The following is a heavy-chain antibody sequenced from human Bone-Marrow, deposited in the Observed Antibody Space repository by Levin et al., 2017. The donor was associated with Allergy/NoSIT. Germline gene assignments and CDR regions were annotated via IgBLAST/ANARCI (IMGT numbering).Heavy chain of an antibody. CDR1: GGTFSSYP. CDR3: ARDQGAHSGTTRRYYFDY. Sequence: SVKVSCKASGGTFSSYPISWVRQAPGQGLEWMGRIIPILGIANYAQKFQGRVTITADKSTSTAYMELSSLRSEDTAVYYCARDQGAHSGTTRRYYFDYWGQGTLVTVSS. J-gene: IGHJ4*02. D-gene: IGHD1-26*01. V-gene: IGHV1-69*04. CDR2: IIPILGIA.